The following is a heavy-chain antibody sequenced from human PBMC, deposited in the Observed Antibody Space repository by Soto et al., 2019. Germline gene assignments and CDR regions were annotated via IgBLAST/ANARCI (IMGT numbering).Heavy chain of an antibody. CDR2: ISGSGGST. CDR3: ATDRGTTVTKLGWFDP. J-gene: IGHJ5*02. D-gene: IGHD4-17*01. V-gene: IGHV3-23*01. Sequence: GGSLRLSCAASGFTFSSYAMSWVRQAPGKGLEWVSAISGSGGSTYYADSVKGRFTISRDNSKNTLYLQMNSLRAEDTAVYYCATDRGTTVTKLGWFDPWGQGTLVTVSS. CDR1: GFTFSSYA.